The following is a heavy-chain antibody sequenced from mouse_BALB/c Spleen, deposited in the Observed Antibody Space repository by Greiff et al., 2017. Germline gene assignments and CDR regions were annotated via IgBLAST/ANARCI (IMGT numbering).Heavy chain of an antibody. Sequence: VQLQQSGTVLARPGASVKMSCKASGYTFTSYWMHWVKQRPGQGLEWIGAIYPGNSDTSYNQKFKGKAKLTAVTSTSTAYMELSSLTTEDSAVYYCTRDGNYEGYAMDYWGQGTSVTVSS. D-gene: IGHD2-1*01. CDR3: TRDGNYEGYAMDY. J-gene: IGHJ4*01. CDR2: IYPGNSDT. V-gene: IGHV1-5*01. CDR1: GYTFTSYW.